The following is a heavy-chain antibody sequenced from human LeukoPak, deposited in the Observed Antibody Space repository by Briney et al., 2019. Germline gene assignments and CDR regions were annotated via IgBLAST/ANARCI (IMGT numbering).Heavy chain of an antibody. J-gene: IGHJ5*02. CDR3: ARGAYGSGSYGDNWFDP. CDR1: GLIVSGNY. V-gene: IGHV3-66*01. Sequence: GGSLRLSCAASGLIVSGNYMNWVRQAPGKGLEWVSVIYSGGSTYYADSVKGRFTISRDNSKNTLYLQMNSLRAEDTAVYYCARGAYGSGSYGDNWFDPWGQGTLVTVSS. D-gene: IGHD3-10*01. CDR2: IYSGGST.